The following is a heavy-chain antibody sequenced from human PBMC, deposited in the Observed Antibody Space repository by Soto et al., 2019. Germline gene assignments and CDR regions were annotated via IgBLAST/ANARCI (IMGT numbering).Heavy chain of an antibody. Sequence: GGSLRLSCAASGFSFSTYGMHWVRQAPGKGLEWVAFISNDGSNKYYADSVKGRFTISRDNAKNSLYLQLDSLRAEDTALYYCVRSGDYRSGSYWYFFDYWGQGTQVTVSS. D-gene: IGHD3-10*01. CDR1: GFSFSTYG. V-gene: IGHV3-30*03. CDR2: ISNDGSNK. J-gene: IGHJ4*02. CDR3: VRSGDYRSGSYWYFFDY.